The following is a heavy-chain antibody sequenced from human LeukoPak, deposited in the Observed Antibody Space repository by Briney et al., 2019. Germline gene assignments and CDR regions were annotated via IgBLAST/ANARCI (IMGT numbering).Heavy chain of an antibody. J-gene: IGHJ4*02. CDR3: VRGVRVGFSSYYFDY. V-gene: IGHV4-59*11. D-gene: IGHD6-6*01. Sequence: SETLSLTCTVSGDSMNGLSWSWIRQSPGKGLGWIAYIYDTGNTNTSPSLKSRVTLSVDTSMKQFSLRLGSVTAADTAVYYCVRGVRVGFSSYYFDYWGQGTLVTVSS. CDR1: GDSMNGLS. CDR2: IYDTGNT.